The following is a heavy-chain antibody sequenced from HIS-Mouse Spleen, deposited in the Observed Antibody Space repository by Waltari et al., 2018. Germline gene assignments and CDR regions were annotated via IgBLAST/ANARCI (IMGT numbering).Heavy chain of an antibody. D-gene: IGHD6-13*01. CDR2: TYYSGRT. J-gene: IGHJ2*01. CDR1: GGSISSSSYY. CDR3: AREIPYSSSWYDWYFDL. V-gene: IGHV4-39*07. Sequence: QLQLQESGPGLVKPSETLSLTCTVSGGSISSSSYYWGWIRQPPGKGLEWIGRTYYSGRTYSTPSLKSRVTISLDTSKNQFSLKRSSVTAADTAVYYCAREIPYSSSWYDWYFDLWGRGTLVTVSS.